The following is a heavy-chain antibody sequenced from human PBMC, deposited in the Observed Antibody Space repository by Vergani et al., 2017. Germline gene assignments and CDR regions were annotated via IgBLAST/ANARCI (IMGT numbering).Heavy chain of an antibody. J-gene: IGHJ4*02. D-gene: IGHD6-19*01. V-gene: IGHV3-48*04. Sequence: EVQLVESGGGLVQPGGSLRLSCAASGFTFSSYSMNWVRQAPGKGLEWVSYISSSSSTIYYADSVKGRFTISRDNAKNSLYLQMNSLRAEDTAVYYCARGGWRWLFDYWGQGTLVTVSS. CDR3: ARGGWRWLFDY. CDR2: ISSSSSTI. CDR1: GFTFSSYS.